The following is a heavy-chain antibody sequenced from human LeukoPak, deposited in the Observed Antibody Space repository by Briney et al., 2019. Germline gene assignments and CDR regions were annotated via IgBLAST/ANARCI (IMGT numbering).Heavy chain of an antibody. Sequence: PSETLSLTCTVSGYSISSGYYWGWIRHPPGNGLEWIETIYRTGSTYYNRSLKRRVTISLNRSNNKFSLRLSSVTAADTAEYYCARRGSGWYWSEYWGQGALVIVSS. D-gene: IGHD6-19*01. J-gene: IGHJ4*02. V-gene: IGHV4-38-2*02. CDR2: IYRTGST. CDR3: ARRGSGWYWSEY. CDR1: GYSISSGYY.